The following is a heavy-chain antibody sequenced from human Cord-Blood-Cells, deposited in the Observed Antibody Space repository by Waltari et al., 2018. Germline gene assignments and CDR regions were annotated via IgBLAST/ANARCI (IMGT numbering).Heavy chain of an antibody. V-gene: IGHV1-69*01. Sequence: QVQLVQSGAEVKKPGYSVKVSCKASGGTFSSYDISWVRQAPGQGLELMGGIIPIFGTANYAQKFQGRVTITADESTSTAYMELSSLRSEDTAVYYCASRREYSSSWYGWFDPWGQGTLVTVSS. CDR1: GGTFSSYD. CDR2: IIPIFGTA. CDR3: ASRREYSSSWYGWFDP. J-gene: IGHJ5*02. D-gene: IGHD6-13*01.